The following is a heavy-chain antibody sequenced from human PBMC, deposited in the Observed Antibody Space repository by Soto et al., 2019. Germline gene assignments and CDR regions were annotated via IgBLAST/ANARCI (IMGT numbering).Heavy chain of an antibody. Sequence: QVQLVQSGVEVKKPGASVKVSCQASGYTFNNYDINWVRQAPGQGLEWMGWLNPYSGDTNYTQSLRERVTMTTDTSTSTAYMELRSLKFDDTAVYYCARGTGYDLWGQGTLVTVSS. CDR3: ARGTGYDL. D-gene: IGHD2-15*01. V-gene: IGHV1-18*01. CDR2: LNPYSGDT. J-gene: IGHJ4*02. CDR1: GYTFNNYD.